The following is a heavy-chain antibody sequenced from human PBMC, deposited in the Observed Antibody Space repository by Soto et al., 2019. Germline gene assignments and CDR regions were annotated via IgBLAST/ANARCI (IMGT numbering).Heavy chain of an antibody. Sequence: SETLSLTCTVSGGSISSYYWSWIRQPPGKGLEWIGYIYYSGSTNYNPSLKSRVTVSVDTSKNQFSLKLSSVTAADTAVYYCAGFCSSTSCSKEGPPQDAFDIWGQGTMVTV. J-gene: IGHJ3*02. CDR1: GGSISSYY. CDR3: AGFCSSTSCSKEGPPQDAFDI. CDR2: IYYSGST. V-gene: IGHV4-59*08. D-gene: IGHD2-2*01.